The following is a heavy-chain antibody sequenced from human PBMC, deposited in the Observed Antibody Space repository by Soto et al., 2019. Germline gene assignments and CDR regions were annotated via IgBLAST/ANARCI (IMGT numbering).Heavy chain of an antibody. D-gene: IGHD3-22*01. V-gene: IGHV1-18*04. CDR1: GYTFTSYG. CDR2: IATHDGSA. J-gene: IGHJ4*02. Sequence: QVQLVQSAPEVKRPGASVKVSCRASGYTFTSYGLNWVRRASGQGLEWMGRIATHDGSAVSAQSLQGRLTLTRDSFTNTAYMELGGLTSDDTGLYYCWRNDGDDSTNFWGQGTLVTVSS. CDR3: WRNDGDDSTNF.